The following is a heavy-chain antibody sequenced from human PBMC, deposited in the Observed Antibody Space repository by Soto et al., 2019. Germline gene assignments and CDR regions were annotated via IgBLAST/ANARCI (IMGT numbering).Heavy chain of an antibody. Sequence: GGSLRLSCASSGFTFSNAWMNLVRQATGKGLEWVGRIKSKTDGGTTDYAAPVKGRFTISRDDSKNTLYLQMNSLKTEDTAVYYCTLFGNSWLSYYGMDVWGQGTTVTVSS. D-gene: IGHD3-10*02. V-gene: IGHV3-15*07. J-gene: IGHJ6*02. CDR2: IKSKTDGGTT. CDR3: TLFGNSWLSYYGMDV. CDR1: GFTFSNAW.